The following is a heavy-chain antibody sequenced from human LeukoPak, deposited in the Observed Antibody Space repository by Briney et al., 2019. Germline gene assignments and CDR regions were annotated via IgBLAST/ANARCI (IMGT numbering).Heavy chain of an antibody. Sequence: SETLSLTCTVSGGSISSYYWSWIRQPPGKGLEWIGYIYYSGSTNYNPSLKSRVTISVDTSKNQLSLKLSSVAAADTAVYYCARESYSSSYLFDFWGQGTLVTVSS. CDR3: ARESYSSSYLFDF. CDR2: IYYSGST. D-gene: IGHD6-6*01. J-gene: IGHJ4*02. V-gene: IGHV4-59*01. CDR1: GGSISSYY.